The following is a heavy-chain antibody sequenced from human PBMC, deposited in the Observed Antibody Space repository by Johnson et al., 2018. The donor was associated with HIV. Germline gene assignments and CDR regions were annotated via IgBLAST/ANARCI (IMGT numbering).Heavy chain of an antibody. D-gene: IGHD2/OR15-2a*01. CDR3: ARGSARRDGERVIAGGAFDI. V-gene: IGHV3-7*01. CDR2: IKQDGSET. J-gene: IGHJ3*02. Sequence: VQVVESGGGLVQPGGSLRLSCAASGFTFSSYWMSWVRPAPGKGLEWVANIKQDGSETYYVDSVTGRFTISRDNAKNSLYLQMNSLRAGDTAVYYCARGSARRDGERVIAGGAFDIWGQGTMVTVSS. CDR1: GFTFSSYW.